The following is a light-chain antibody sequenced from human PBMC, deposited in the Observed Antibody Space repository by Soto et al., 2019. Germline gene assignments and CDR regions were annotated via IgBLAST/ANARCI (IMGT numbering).Light chain of an antibody. CDR1: QSVSIK. V-gene: IGKV3-15*01. CDR3: QQYNNWPPIP. Sequence: EVVMTQSPAALSVSPGARATLSSRASQSVSIKLAWYQQRPGQAPRLLIYDTSTRATGIPARFSGSGSGTEFTLTISILQSEDFAVYYCQQYNNWPPIPFCQGTRLEI. CDR2: DTS. J-gene: IGKJ5*01.